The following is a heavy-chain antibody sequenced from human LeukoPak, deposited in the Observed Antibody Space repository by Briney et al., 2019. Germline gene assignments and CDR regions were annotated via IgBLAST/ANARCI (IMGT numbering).Heavy chain of an antibody. D-gene: IGHD4-17*01. V-gene: IGHV3-30*03. CDR1: GFTFSSYG. J-gene: IGHJ4*02. CDR2: ISYDGSNK. Sequence: PGGSLRLSCAASGFTFSSYGMHWVRLAPGKGLEWVAVISYDGSNKYYADSVKGRFTISRDNSKNTLYLQMNSLRAEDTAVYYCARDPRAYGEGLFDYWGQGTLVTVSS. CDR3: ARDPRAYGEGLFDY.